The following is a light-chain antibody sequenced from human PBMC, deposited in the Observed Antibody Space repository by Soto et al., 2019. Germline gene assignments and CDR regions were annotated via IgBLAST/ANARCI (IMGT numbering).Light chain of an antibody. CDR1: SSNIGAGYT. V-gene: IGLV1-40*01. J-gene: IGLJ2*01. CDR3: QVWDSSSDHPVV. CDR2: DSS. Sequence: QSVLTQPPSVSGAPGQRVTISCTGSSSNIGAGYTVHWYQQLPGTAPKLLIYDSSNRPSGVPDRFSGSNSGNTATLTISRVEAGDEADYYCQVWDSSSDHPVVFGGGTKLTVL.